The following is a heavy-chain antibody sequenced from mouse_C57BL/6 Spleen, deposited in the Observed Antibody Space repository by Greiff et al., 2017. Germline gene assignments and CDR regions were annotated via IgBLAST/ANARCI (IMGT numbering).Heavy chain of an antibody. Sequence: QVQLQQSGAELAKPGASVKLSCKASGYTFTSYWMHWVKQRPGQGLEWIGYINPSSGYTKYNQKFKDKATLTADKSSSTAYMQLSSLTYEDSAVYYCARVGPYYDGSSYDDAMDYWGQGTSVTVSS. CDR2: INPSSGYT. V-gene: IGHV1-7*01. J-gene: IGHJ4*01. CDR3: ARVGPYYDGSSYDDAMDY. D-gene: IGHD1-1*01. CDR1: GYTFTSYW.